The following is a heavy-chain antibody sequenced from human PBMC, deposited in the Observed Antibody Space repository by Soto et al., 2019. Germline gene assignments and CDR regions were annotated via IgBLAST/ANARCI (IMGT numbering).Heavy chain of an antibody. D-gene: IGHD3-3*01. CDR2: ISIDGSRT. CDR3: ARIYDFWSGYPDYYYYGMDV. CDR1: GFMFTNHG. V-gene: IGHV3-64*04. J-gene: IGHJ6*02. Sequence: PGGSLRLSCAASGFMFTNHGMHWVRQAPGKGLEYVSFISIDGSRTHYADSVKGRFTISRDNAKNTLYLQMNSLRAEDTAVYYCARIYDFWSGYPDYYYYGMDVWGQGTTVTVSS.